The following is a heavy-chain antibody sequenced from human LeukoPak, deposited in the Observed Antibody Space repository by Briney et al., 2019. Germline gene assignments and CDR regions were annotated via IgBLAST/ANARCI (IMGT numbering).Heavy chain of an antibody. Sequence: PSETLSLTCTVSGGSISSYYWSWIRQPAGKGLEWIGRIYTSGSTNYNPSLKSRVTMSVDTSKNQFSLKLSSVTAADTAVYYCAREGRAAPHYYYYYMDVWGKGTTVTVSS. V-gene: IGHV4-4*07. CDR3: AREGRAAPHYYYYYMDV. D-gene: IGHD6-13*01. CDR2: IYTSGST. CDR1: GGSISSYY. J-gene: IGHJ6*03.